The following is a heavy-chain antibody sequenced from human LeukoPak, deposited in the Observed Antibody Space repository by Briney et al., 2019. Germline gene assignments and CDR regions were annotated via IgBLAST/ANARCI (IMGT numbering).Heavy chain of an antibody. Sequence: GGSLRLSCAASGFTFSTYAMSWVCQAPGKGLEWVSGISGSGGSTYYADSVKGRFTISRDNSKNTLFLQMNSLRAEDTAVYYCARDRGGDAFDIWGQGTMVTVYS. CDR3: ARDRGGDAFDI. J-gene: IGHJ3*02. CDR1: GFTFSTYA. V-gene: IGHV3-23*01. CDR2: ISGSGGST.